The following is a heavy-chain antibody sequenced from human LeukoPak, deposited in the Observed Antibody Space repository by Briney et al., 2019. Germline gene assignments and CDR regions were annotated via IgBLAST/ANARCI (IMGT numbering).Heavy chain of an antibody. J-gene: IGHJ4*02. CDR2: ISGGGGTT. D-gene: IGHD4-17*01. Sequence: GGSLRLSCAASGFTFNNYAMNWVRQAPGKGLEWVPSISGGGGTTYYADSAKGRFTISRDNSQNTLYLQMNSLRAEDTAVYYCAKDYADYVGYFFFDYWGQGTLVTVSS. CDR1: GFTFNNYA. CDR3: AKDYADYVGYFFFDY. V-gene: IGHV3-23*01.